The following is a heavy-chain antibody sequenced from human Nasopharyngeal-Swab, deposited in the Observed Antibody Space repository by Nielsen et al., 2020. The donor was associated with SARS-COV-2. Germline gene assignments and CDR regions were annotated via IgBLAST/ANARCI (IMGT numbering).Heavy chain of an antibody. CDR3: ATDAPGSGFALDT. J-gene: IGHJ3*02. CDR2: ISWNSGSI. D-gene: IGHD3-22*01. CDR1: GFTFADYA. Sequence: SLKISCAASGFTFADYAMHWVRQAPGKGLEWVSGISWNSGSIGYADAVKGRFTISRDNSKNTVFLQMNSLRVEDTAVYYCATDAPGSGFALDTWGQGTMVTVLS. V-gene: IGHV3-9*01.